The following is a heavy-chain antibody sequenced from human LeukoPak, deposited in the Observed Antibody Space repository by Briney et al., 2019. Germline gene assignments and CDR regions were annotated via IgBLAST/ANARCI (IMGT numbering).Heavy chain of an antibody. CDR3: AKGTYYYDSSGYAFDY. CDR2: IRYDGSNK. Sequence: QPGRSLRLSCAASGFTFSSYGMHWVRQAPGKGLEWVAVIRYDGSNKYYADSVKGRFTISRDNSKNTLYLQMNSLRAEDMAVYYCAKGTYYYDSSGYAFDYWGQGTLVTVSS. CDR1: GFTFSSYG. J-gene: IGHJ4*02. V-gene: IGHV3-33*06. D-gene: IGHD3-22*01.